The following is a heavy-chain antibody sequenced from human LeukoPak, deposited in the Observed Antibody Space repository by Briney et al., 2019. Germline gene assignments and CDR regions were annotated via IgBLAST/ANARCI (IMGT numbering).Heavy chain of an antibody. D-gene: IGHD1-26*01. J-gene: IGHJ4*02. CDR3: ARAEVGATLPFDY. Sequence: ASVKVSCKASGYTFTGYYMHWVRQAPGQGLEWMGWINPNSGGTNYAQKFQGGVTMTRDTSISTAYMELSRLRSDATAVYYCARAEVGATLPFDYWGQGTLVTVSS. CDR2: INPNSGGT. CDR1: GYTFTGYY. V-gene: IGHV1-2*02.